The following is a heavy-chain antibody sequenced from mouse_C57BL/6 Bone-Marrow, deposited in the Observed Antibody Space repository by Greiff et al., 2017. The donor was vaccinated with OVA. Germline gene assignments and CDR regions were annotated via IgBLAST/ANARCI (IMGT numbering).Heavy chain of an antibody. J-gene: IGHJ2*01. Sequence: EVKLMESGGDLVKPGGSLKLSCAASGFTFSSYGMSWVRQTPDKRLEWVATISSGGSYTYYPDSVKGRFTISRDNAKNTLYLQMSSLKSEDTAMYYCARPPDYWGQGTTLTVSS. CDR3: ARPPDY. CDR1: GFTFSSYG. CDR2: ISSGGSYT. V-gene: IGHV5-6*01.